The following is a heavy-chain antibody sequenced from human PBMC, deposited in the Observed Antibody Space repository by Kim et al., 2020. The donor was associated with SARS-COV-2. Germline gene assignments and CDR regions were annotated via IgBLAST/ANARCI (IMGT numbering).Heavy chain of an antibody. J-gene: IGHJ4*02. V-gene: IGHV3-23*01. CDR3: ANINAVAGLGRPDY. D-gene: IGHD6-19*01. Sequence: AGSMKGRFTISRDNSKNTLYLQMTSLRAEDTAVYYCANINAVAGLGRPDYWGQGTLVTVSS.